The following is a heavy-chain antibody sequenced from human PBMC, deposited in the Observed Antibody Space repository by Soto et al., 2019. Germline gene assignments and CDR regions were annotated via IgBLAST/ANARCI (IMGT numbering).Heavy chain of an antibody. CDR2: ISASGGRT. CDR3: AKDWDLLRAFDL. D-gene: IGHD1-26*01. V-gene: IGHV3-23*01. CDR1: GFTFSSYA. J-gene: IGHJ3*01. Sequence: GVSLRLSCAASGFTFSSYAMSWDRQAPGKGLEWVSGISASGGRTYYADSVKGRFTISRDNSKNTMYLQINSLRVEDTAVYKCAKDWDLLRAFDLWGQGTMVTVSS.